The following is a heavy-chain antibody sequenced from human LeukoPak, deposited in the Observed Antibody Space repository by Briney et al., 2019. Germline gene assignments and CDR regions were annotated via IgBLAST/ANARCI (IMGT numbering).Heavy chain of an antibody. Sequence: AASVKVSCKASGYTFTSYAMHWVRQAPGQRLEWMGWINAGNGNTKYSQKCQGRVTITRDTSASTAYMELSSLRSEDTAVYYCARGPQYYDILTAQTGFDPWGQGTLVTVSS. CDR1: GYTFTSYA. CDR3: ARGPQYYDILTAQTGFDP. J-gene: IGHJ5*02. V-gene: IGHV1-3*01. CDR2: INAGNGNT. D-gene: IGHD3-9*01.